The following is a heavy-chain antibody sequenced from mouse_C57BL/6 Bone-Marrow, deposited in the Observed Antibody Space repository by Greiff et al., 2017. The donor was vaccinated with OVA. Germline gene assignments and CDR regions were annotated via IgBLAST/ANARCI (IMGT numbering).Heavy chain of an antibody. CDR3: ARWSAWFAY. CDR1: GYTFTSYW. V-gene: IGHV1-50*01. CDR2: IDPSDSYT. J-gene: IGHJ3*01. Sequence: QVQLQQPGAELVKPGASVKLSCKASGYTFTSYWMQWVKQRPGQGLEWIGEIDPSDSYTNYNQKFKGQATLTVDPSSSTAYMQLSSLTSEDSAVYYCARWSAWFAYWGQGTLVTVSA.